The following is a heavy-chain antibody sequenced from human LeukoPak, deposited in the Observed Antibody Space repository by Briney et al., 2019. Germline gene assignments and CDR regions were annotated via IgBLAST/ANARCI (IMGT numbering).Heavy chain of an antibody. CDR3: ARGLSRYVGRFDETN. D-gene: IGHD3-10*01. CDR2: ISYNNDYI. Sequence: GVSLRLSCAASGFTFSTYTMNWVRQAPGKGLEWVSSISYNNDYIYYADSVKGRFTISRDNAKNSLYLQMNSLRAEDTAVYYCARGLSRYVGRFDETNWGQGTLVTVSS. J-gene: IGHJ4*02. V-gene: IGHV3-21*01. CDR1: GFTFSTYT.